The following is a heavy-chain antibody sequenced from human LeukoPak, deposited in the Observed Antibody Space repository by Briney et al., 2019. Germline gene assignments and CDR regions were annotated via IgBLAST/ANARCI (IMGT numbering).Heavy chain of an antibody. CDR3: ARQAAAGQYNWFDP. J-gene: IGHJ5*02. V-gene: IGHV4-31*03. Sequence: PSQTLSLTCTVSGGSISSGGYYWSWLRQHPGKGLEWIGYIYYSGSTYYNPSLKSRVTISVDTSKNQFSLKLSSVTAADTAVYYCARQAAAGQYNWFDPWGQGTLVTVSS. CDR1: GGSISSGGYY. D-gene: IGHD6-13*01. CDR2: IYYSGST.